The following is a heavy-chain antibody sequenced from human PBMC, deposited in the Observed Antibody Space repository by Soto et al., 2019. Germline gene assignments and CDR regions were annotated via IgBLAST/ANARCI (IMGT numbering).Heavy chain of an antibody. Sequence: SETLSLTCTVSGGSISSYYWSWIRQPPGKGLEWIGYIYYSGSTNYNPSLKSRVTISVDTSKNQFSLKLSSVTAADTAVYYCARAGVTMVRGVITRWFDPWGQGTLVTVSS. CDR3: ARAGVTMVRGVITRWFDP. CDR1: GGSISSYY. J-gene: IGHJ5*02. CDR2: IYYSGST. V-gene: IGHV4-59*08. D-gene: IGHD3-10*01.